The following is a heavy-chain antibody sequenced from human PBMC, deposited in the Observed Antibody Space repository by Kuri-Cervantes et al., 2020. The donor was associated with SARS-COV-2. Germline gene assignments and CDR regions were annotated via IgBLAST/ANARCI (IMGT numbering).Heavy chain of an antibody. J-gene: IGHJ4*02. CDR3: ATGSTSGWYRRDFDF. V-gene: IGHV3-15*01. Sequence: GGSLRLSCVGSGFSFSDAWMSWVRQTPGKGLERIGRFKSKTAGGTTVYAAPVQGRFTISRDDSRNTLYLQMNSLKAEDTAVYYCATGSTSGWYRRDFDFWGLGTLVTVSS. CDR2: FKSKTAGGTT. CDR1: GFSFSDAW. D-gene: IGHD6-19*01.